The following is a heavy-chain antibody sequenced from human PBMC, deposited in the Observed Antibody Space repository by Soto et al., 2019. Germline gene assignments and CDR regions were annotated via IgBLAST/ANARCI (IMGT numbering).Heavy chain of an antibody. D-gene: IGHD2-15*01. CDR3: ARRAVRCSGGSCYLFDY. J-gene: IGHJ4*02. CDR2: IYPGDSDT. V-gene: IGHV5-51*01. Sequence: PGESLKISCKGSGYSFTSYWIVWVRQMPGKGLEWMGIIYPGDSDTRYSPSFQGQVTISADKSISTAYLQWSSLKASDTAMYYCARRAVRCSGGSCYLFDYWGQGTLVTVSS. CDR1: GYSFTSYW.